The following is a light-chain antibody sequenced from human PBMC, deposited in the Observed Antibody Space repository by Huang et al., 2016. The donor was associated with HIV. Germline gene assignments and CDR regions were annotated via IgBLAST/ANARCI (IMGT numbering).Light chain of an antibody. CDR1: QSVSGSY. Sequence: EIVLTQSPGPLSLSPGERATLSCRASQSVSGSYLAWYQQKPGQAPRLLIDGASSRATGIPDRFSGSGSGTDFTLTISRLEPEDFAVYYCQQYGSSPTTFGGGTKVEIK. J-gene: IGKJ4*01. V-gene: IGKV3-20*01. CDR2: GAS. CDR3: QQYGSSPTT.